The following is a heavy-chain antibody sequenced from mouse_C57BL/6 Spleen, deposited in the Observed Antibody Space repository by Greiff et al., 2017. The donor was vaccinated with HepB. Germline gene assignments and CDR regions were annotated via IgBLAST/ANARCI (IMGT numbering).Heavy chain of an antibody. D-gene: IGHD2-4*01. V-gene: IGHV1-82*01. CDR1: GYAFSSSW. J-gene: IGHJ3*01. CDR3: ARSLYDYDGWFAY. Sequence: VKLVESGPELVKPGASVKISCKASGYAFSSSWMNWVKQRPGKGLEWIGRIYPGDGDTNYNGKFKGKATLTADKSSSTAYMQLSSLTSEDSAVYFCARSLYDYDGWFAYWGQGTLVTVSA. CDR2: IYPGDGDT.